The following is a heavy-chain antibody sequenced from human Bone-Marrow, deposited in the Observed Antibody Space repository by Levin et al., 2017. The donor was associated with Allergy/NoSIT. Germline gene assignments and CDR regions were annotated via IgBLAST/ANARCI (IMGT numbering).Heavy chain of an antibody. CDR2: ISSSSSTI. Sequence: GGSLRLSCAASGFTFSSYSMNWVRQAPGKGLEWVSYISSSSSTIYYADSVKGRFTISRDNAKNSLYLQMNSLRAEDTAVYYCARSSGEVLNFNWFDPWGQGTLVTVSS. CDR3: ARSSGEVLNFNWFDP. CDR1: GFTFSSYS. V-gene: IGHV3-48*01. D-gene: IGHD3-10*01. J-gene: IGHJ5*02.